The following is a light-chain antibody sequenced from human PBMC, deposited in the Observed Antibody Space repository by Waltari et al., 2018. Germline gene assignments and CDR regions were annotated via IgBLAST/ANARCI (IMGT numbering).Light chain of an antibody. V-gene: IGKV3-11*01. CDR1: HNVYSY. Sequence: EIVLTQSPATPSLSPGERATLSCRASHNVYSYLAWYQQKPGQAPRLLIYDASNRATGIPARFSGSGSGTDFTLTISSLEPEDFAVYYCQQRSNWPPITFGQGTRLEIK. J-gene: IGKJ5*01. CDR3: QQRSNWPPIT. CDR2: DAS.